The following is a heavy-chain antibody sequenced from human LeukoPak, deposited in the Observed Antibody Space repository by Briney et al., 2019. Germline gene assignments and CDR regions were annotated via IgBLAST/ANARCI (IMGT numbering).Heavy chain of an antibody. CDR3: ARGTGITFGGVIVWVWYFDY. V-gene: IGHV3-21*01. Sequence: GGSLRLSCAASGFTFNSYRMNWVRQAPGKGLEWVSSISSSSRYIYYADSVKGRFTISRDNAKNSLYLQMNSLRAEDTAVYYCARGTGITFGGVIVWVWYFDYWGQGTLVTVSS. CDR1: GFTFNSYR. CDR2: ISSSSRYI. J-gene: IGHJ4*02. D-gene: IGHD3-16*02.